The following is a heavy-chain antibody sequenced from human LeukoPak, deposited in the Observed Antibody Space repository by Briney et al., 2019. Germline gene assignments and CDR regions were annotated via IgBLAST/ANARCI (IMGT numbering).Heavy chain of an antibody. V-gene: IGHV1-18*01. J-gene: IGHJ6*02. CDR2: ISAYNGNT. CDR1: GYTFTSYG. D-gene: IGHD2-15*01. CDR3: AREVVVVAAIPTPGNVNYYYYGMDV. Sequence: GASVKVSCKASGYTFTSYGISWVRQAPGQGLEWMGWISAYNGNTNYAQKLQGRVTMTTDTSTSTAYMELRSLRSDDTAVYYCAREVVVVAAIPTPGNVNYYYYGMDVWGQGTTVTVSS.